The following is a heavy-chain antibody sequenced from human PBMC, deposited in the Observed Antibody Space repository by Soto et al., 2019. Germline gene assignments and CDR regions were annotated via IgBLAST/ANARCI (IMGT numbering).Heavy chain of an antibody. D-gene: IGHD3-16*01. V-gene: IGHV3-7*03. CDR2: INPDGNVG. J-gene: IGHJ4*02. Sequence: EVQLLGSGGGLVQPGGSLRLSCVGSGFTFSTYWMNWVRQAPGKGLEWVANINPDGNVGTYVDSVRGRFTTSRDNAKNSLYLQTNSLRAADTAVYFRAGWGGHVDNFWGQGIMVTVSS. CDR3: AGWGGHVDNF. CDR1: GFTFSTYW.